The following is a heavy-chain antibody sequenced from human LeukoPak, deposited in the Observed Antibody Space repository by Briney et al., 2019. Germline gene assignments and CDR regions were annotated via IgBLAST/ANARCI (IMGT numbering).Heavy chain of an antibody. CDR3: AREWEDYDILTGCDY. J-gene: IGHJ4*02. Sequence: ASVKVSCKASGYTFTGYYMHWVRQAPGQGLEWMGWINPNSGGTNYAQKFQGRVTMTRDTSISTAYMELSRLRSDDTAVYYCAREWEDYDILTGCDYWGQGTLVTVSS. D-gene: IGHD3-9*01. CDR1: GYTFTGYY. V-gene: IGHV1-2*02. CDR2: INPNSGGT.